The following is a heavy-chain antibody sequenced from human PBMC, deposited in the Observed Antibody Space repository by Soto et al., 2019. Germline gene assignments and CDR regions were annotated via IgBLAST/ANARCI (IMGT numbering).Heavy chain of an antibody. CDR2: ISSSSSYI. D-gene: IGHD3-3*02. Sequence: GGSLRLSCAASGFTFSSYSMNWVRQAPGKGLEWVSSISSSSSYIYYADSVKGRFTISRDNAKNSLYLQMNSLRAEDTAVYYCARDLSTPQSHYFDYWGQGTLVTVSS. J-gene: IGHJ4*02. CDR1: GFTFSSYS. V-gene: IGHV3-21*01. CDR3: ARDLSTPQSHYFDY.